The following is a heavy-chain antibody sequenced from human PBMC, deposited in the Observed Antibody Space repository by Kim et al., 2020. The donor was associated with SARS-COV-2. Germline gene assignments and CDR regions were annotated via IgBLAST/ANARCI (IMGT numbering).Heavy chain of an antibody. CDR3: ARGKWIQIGDGMDV. V-gene: IGHV1-2*06. CDR1: GYTFTGYY. Sequence: ASVKVSCKASGYTFTGYYMHWVRQAPGQGLEWMGRINPNSGGTNYAQKFQGRVTMTRDTSISTAYMELSRLRSDDTAVYYCARGKWIQIGDGMDVWGQGTTVTVSS. J-gene: IGHJ6*02. D-gene: IGHD5-18*01. CDR2: INPNSGGT.